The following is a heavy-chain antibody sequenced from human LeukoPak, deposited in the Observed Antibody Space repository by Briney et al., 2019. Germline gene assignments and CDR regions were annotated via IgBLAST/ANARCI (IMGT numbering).Heavy chain of an antibody. CDR1: GGSFSGYY. CDR3: ARTTEGYCRGRSCYSYYYYMDV. CDR2: INHSGST. Sequence: SETLSLTCAVYGGSFSGYYWSWIRQPPGKGLEWIGEINHSGSTNYNPSLKSRVTISVDTSKNQFSLKLSSVTAADTAVYYCARTTEGYCRGRSCYSYYYYMDVWGKGTTVTVSS. V-gene: IGHV4-34*01. D-gene: IGHD2-15*01. J-gene: IGHJ6*03.